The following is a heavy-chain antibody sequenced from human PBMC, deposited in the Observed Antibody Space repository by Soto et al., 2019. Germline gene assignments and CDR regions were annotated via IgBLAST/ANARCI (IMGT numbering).Heavy chain of an antibody. D-gene: IGHD3-22*01. CDR2: IIPILGIA. CDR1: GGTFSSYT. Sequence: SVKVSCKASGGTFSSYTISWVRQAPGQGLEWMGRIIPILGIANYAQKFQGRVTITADKSTSTAYMELSSLRSEDTAVYYCARDNPSYYYDSSGYSDYWGQGTLVTVSS. V-gene: IGHV1-69*04. J-gene: IGHJ4*02. CDR3: ARDNPSYYYDSSGYSDY.